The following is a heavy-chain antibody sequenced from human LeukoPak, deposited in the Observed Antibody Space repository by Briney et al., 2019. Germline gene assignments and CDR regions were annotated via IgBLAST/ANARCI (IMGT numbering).Heavy chain of an antibody. D-gene: IGHD6-13*01. CDR2: ISSSGSTI. V-gene: IGHV3-48*04. J-gene: IGHJ3*02. CDR1: GFTFSSCA. Sequence: GGSLRLSCAASGFTFSSCAMSWVRQAPGKGLEWVSYISSSGSTIYYADSVKGRFTISRDNAKNSLYLQMNSLRAEDTAVYYCARGVSYSSSWYSAFDIWGQGTMVTVSS. CDR3: ARGVSYSSSWYSAFDI.